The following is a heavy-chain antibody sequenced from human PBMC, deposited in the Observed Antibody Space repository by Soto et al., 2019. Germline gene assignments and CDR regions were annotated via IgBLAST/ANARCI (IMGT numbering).Heavy chain of an antibody. D-gene: IGHD3-9*01. CDR1: GYSFTSYW. J-gene: IGHJ5*02. CDR2: IYPGDSDT. CDR3: ARSGYYDILTNPFHNWFDP. V-gene: IGHV5-51*01. Sequence: PGESLKISCKGSGYSFTSYWIGWVCQMPGKGLEWMGIIYPGDSDTRYSPSFQGQVTISADKSISTAYLQWSSLKASDTAMYYCARSGYYDILTNPFHNWFDPWGQGTLVTVSS.